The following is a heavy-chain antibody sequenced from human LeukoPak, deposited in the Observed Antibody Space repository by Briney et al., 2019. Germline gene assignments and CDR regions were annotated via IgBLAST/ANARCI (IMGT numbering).Heavy chain of an antibody. V-gene: IGHV3-53*01. J-gene: IGHJ4*02. CDR3: ARRAGEYSHPYDY. CDR2: IYSGGNT. D-gene: IGHD4-17*01. Sequence: GGSLRLSCAASGLTFSRYSMNWVRQAPGKGLEWVSFIYSGGNTHYSDSVKGRFTISRDNSKNTLYLQMNSLRADDTAVYYCARRAGEYSHPYDYWGQGTLVTVSS. CDR1: GLTFSRYS.